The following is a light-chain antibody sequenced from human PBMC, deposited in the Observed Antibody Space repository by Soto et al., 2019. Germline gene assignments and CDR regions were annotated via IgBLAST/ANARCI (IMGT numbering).Light chain of an antibody. Sequence: EIVLTQSPGTLSLSPGERVTLSCRASQSVASSYFAWYQQKPGQAPRLLIYAASTRATGIPDRFSGSGSGTDFTLTIARLEPEDFAVYYCQHYGTSPFTFGPGTKVDIK. J-gene: IGKJ3*01. V-gene: IGKV3-20*01. CDR3: QHYGTSPFT. CDR2: AAS. CDR1: QSVASSY.